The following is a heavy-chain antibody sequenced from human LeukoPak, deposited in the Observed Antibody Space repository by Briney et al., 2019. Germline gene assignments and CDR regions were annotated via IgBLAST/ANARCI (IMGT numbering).Heavy chain of an antibody. CDR3: ARSYSSSWYEGDY. V-gene: IGHV4-30-2*01. CDR1: GGSISSGGYY. CDR2: IYHSGST. J-gene: IGHJ4*02. Sequence: PSETLSLTCTVSGGSISSGGYYWSWIRQPPGKGLEWIGYIYHSGSTYYNPSLKSRVTISVDRSKNQFSLKLSSVTAADTAVYYCARSYSSSWYEGDYWGQGTLVTVSS. D-gene: IGHD6-13*01.